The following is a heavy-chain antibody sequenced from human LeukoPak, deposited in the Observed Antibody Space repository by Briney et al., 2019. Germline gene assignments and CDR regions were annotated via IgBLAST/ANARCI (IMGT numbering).Heavy chain of an antibody. Sequence: ASVKVSCKASGGTFSSYAISWVRQAPGQGLEWMGGIIPIFGTANYAQKFQGRVTITADESTSTAYMELSSLRSEDTAVYYCARDKGSGSYYNIYYFDYWGQGTLVTVSS. J-gene: IGHJ4*02. CDR3: ARDKGSGSYYNIYYFDY. V-gene: IGHV1-69*13. CDR1: GGTFSSYA. CDR2: IIPIFGTA. D-gene: IGHD3-10*01.